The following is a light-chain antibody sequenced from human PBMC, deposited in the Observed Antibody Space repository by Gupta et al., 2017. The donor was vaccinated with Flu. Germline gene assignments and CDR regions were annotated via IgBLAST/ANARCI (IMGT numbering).Light chain of an antibody. CDR3: NSYTTGTTYV. CDR1: SSDIGSYDY. CDR2: EVN. J-gene: IGLJ1*01. V-gene: IGLV2-14*01. Sequence: QSALTQPASVSGSPGQSITISCTGTSSDIGSYDYVSWYQQHPDKAPKLMVYEVNNRPSGVSNRFSGSKSGNTASLIISGLQADDEADYYCNSYTTGTTYVFGTGTRVTVL.